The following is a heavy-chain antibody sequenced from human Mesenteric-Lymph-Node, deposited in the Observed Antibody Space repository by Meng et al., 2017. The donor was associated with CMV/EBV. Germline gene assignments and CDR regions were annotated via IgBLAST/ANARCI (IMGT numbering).Heavy chain of an antibody. D-gene: IGHD2-2*02. J-gene: IGHJ5*01. V-gene: IGHV3-30-3*01. CDR1: GFTFSSYA. CDR3: AGGGRGPAAIHLDNWFDS. CDR2: ISYDGIDQ. Sequence: GGSLRLSCVASGFTFSSYAMHWVRQVPVKGLEWVALISYDGIDQYYADSVNGRFTFSRDNSKNTLYLQMTSLRPEDTAVYYCAGGGRGPAAIHLDNWFDSWGPGTLVTVSS.